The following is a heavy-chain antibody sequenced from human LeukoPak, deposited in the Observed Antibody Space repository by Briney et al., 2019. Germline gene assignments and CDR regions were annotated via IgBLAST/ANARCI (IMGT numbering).Heavy chain of an antibody. D-gene: IGHD2-2*01. V-gene: IGHV3-21*01. CDR3: ARDTDCSSTSCYVNALDY. J-gene: IGHJ4*02. CDR1: GFTFSSYW. Sequence: GGSLRLSCAASGFTFSSYWMSWVRQAPGKGLEWVSSISGSSSYIYYADSVKGRFTISRDNAKNSLYLQMNSLRAEDTAVCYCARDTDCSSTSCYVNALDYWGQGTLVTVSS. CDR2: ISGSSSYI.